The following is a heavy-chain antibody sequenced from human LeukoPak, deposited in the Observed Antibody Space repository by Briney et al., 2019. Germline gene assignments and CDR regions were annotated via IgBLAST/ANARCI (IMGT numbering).Heavy chain of an antibody. J-gene: IGHJ4*02. Sequence: PSQTLSLTCAVSGGSISSGGYSWSWIRQPPGKGLEWIGYIYHSGSTYYNPSLKSRVTISVDRSKNQFSLKLSSVTAADTAVYYCAREEFRDGYNSAWVYWGQGTLVTVSS. D-gene: IGHD5-24*01. CDR1: GGSISSGGYS. CDR2: IYHSGST. CDR3: AREEFRDGYNSAWVY. V-gene: IGHV4-30-2*01.